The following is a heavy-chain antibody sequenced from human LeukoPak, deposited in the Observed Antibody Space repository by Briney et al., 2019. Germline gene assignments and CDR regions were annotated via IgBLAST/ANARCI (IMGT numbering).Heavy chain of an antibody. CDR3: ARFWSGTRIDS. CDR1: GGSISNYY. CDR2: ISYSGNT. D-gene: IGHD3-3*01. V-gene: IGHV4-59*01. Sequence: PSETLSLTCTVPGGSISNYYWSWIRQPPGKGLEWIGYISYSGNTNYNPSLKSRVTISVDTSKSQFSLKVSSVTAADTAMYYCARFWSGTRIDSWGQGTLVTVSS. J-gene: IGHJ4*02.